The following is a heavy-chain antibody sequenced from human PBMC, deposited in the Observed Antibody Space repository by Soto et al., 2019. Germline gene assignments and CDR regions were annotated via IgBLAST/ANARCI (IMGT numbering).Heavy chain of an antibody. CDR2: IIPILGIA. Sequence: SVKVFCKASGGTFSSYTISWVRQAPGQGLEWMGRIIPILGIANYAQKFQGRVTITADKSTSTAYMELSSLRSEDTAVYYCARGVYYDFWSGPGAYYYYYMDVWGKGTTVTV. V-gene: IGHV1-69*02. J-gene: IGHJ6*03. CDR3: ARGVYYDFWSGPGAYYYYYMDV. CDR1: GGTFSSYT. D-gene: IGHD3-3*01.